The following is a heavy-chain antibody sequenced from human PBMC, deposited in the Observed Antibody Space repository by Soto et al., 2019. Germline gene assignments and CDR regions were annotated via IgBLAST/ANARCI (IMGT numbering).Heavy chain of an antibody. Sequence: EVQLLESGGGLVQPGGSLRLSCAASGFTFSSYAMSWVRQAPGKGLEWVSAISGSGGSTYYADSVKGRFTISRDNSKNTLYLQMNSLRAEDTAVYYCAKDKGYYDSSGRIGVWFDPWGQGTLVTVSS. CDR1: GFTFSSYA. CDR3: AKDKGYYDSSGRIGVWFDP. CDR2: ISGSGGST. D-gene: IGHD3-22*01. J-gene: IGHJ5*02. V-gene: IGHV3-23*01.